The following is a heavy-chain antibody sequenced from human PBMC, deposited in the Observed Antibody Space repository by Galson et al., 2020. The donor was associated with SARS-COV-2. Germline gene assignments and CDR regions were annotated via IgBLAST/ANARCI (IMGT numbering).Heavy chain of an antibody. D-gene: IGHD1-26*01. J-gene: IGHJ5*02. Sequence: SETLSLTCAVYGGSFSGYYWSWIRQPPGKGLEWIGEINHSGSTNYNPSLKSRVTISVDTSKNQFSLKLSSVTAADTAVYYCARGPPRKARPTVTWGQGTLVTVSS. CDR1: GGSFSGYY. CDR3: ARGPPRKARPTVT. V-gene: IGHV4-34*01. CDR2: INHSGST.